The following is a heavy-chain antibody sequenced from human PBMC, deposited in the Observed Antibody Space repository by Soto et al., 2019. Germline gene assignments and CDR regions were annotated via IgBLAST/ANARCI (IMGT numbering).Heavy chain of an antibody. CDR1: GFTFSSYS. CDR2: ISSSSSYI. V-gene: IGHV3-21*01. CDR3: ARRYHYYDSSGYDKWDAFDI. Sequence: EVQLVESGGGLVKPGGSLRLSCAASGFTFSSYSMNWVRQAPGKGLEWVSSISSSSSYIYYADSVKGRFTISRDNAKNSLYLQMHSLRGEDTAVCYCARRYHYYDSSGYDKWDAFDIWGQGTMVTVSS. J-gene: IGHJ3*02. D-gene: IGHD3-22*01.